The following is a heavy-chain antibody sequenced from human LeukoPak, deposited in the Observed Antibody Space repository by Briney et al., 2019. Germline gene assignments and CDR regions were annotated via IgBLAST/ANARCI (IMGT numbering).Heavy chain of an antibody. CDR1: GFTFSSYA. D-gene: IGHD4-17*01. V-gene: IGHV3-30-3*01. Sequence: PGRSLRLSCAASGFTFSSYAIHWVRQAPGKGLEWVAVISYDGSNKYYADSVKGRFTISRDNSKNTLYLQMNSLRAEDTAVYYCARETGSAVSSTDFDYWGQGTLVTVSS. CDR3: ARETGSAVSSTDFDY. J-gene: IGHJ4*02. CDR2: ISYDGSNK.